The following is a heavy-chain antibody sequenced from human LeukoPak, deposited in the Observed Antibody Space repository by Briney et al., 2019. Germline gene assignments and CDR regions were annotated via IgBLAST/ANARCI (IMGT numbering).Heavy chain of an antibody. J-gene: IGHJ6*02. V-gene: IGHV4-59*08. D-gene: IGHD2-15*01. CDR2: IYYSGST. CDR3: ASRPEYCSGNSCYSYGMDV. CDR1: GGSIRGYF. Sequence: PSETLSLTCTVSGGSIRGYFWTWIRQPPGKGLEWIGYIYYSGSTNYNPSLKSRVTISVDTSKNQFSLKLSSVTAADTAVYYCASRPEYCSGNSCYSYGMDVWGQGTTVTVSS.